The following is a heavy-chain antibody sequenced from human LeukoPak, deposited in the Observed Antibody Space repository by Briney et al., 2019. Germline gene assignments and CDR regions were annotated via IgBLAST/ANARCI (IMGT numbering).Heavy chain of an antibody. V-gene: IGHV1-69*13. CDR3: ARVVGGWYAFDS. Sequence: SVKVSCKASGGTFSSYAISWVRQAPGQGLEWMGGIIPIFGTANYAQKFQGRVTITADESTSAAYMELSSLRSEDTAGYYCARVVGGWYAFDSWGQGTLVTVSS. CDR2: IIPIFGTA. CDR1: GGTFSSYA. J-gene: IGHJ4*02. D-gene: IGHD6-19*01.